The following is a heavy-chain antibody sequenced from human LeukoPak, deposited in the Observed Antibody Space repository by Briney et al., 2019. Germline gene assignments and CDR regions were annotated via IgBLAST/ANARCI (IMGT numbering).Heavy chain of an antibody. CDR3: ARDSMVTNVNDAFDI. J-gene: IGHJ3*02. CDR2: ISDYNGNT. Sequence: ASVNVSCKASGYTFTSYGISWVRQAPGQGLEWMGWISDYNGNTNYVQKLQGRVTMTTDTSTSTAYMELRSLRADDTAVYYCARDSMVTNVNDAFDIWGQGTMVTVSS. CDR1: GYTFTSYG. D-gene: IGHD3-10*01. V-gene: IGHV1-18*01.